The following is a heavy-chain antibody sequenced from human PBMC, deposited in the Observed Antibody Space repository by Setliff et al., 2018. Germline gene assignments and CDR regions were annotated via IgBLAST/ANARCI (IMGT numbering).Heavy chain of an antibody. J-gene: IGHJ6*03. Sequence: PSETLSLTCTVSGGSIGPHYWSWIRQAPGKGLEWIGHIFYSDTAKYNPSLESRAAISVDSSKNQFSLKLRSVTAADTAVYYCARDRSTVTRGVTSFFYYYMDVWGGGTTVTVSS. CDR1: GGSIGPHY. CDR3: ARDRSTVTRGVTSFFYYYMDV. V-gene: IGHV4-59*11. CDR2: IFYSDTA. D-gene: IGHD3-10*01.